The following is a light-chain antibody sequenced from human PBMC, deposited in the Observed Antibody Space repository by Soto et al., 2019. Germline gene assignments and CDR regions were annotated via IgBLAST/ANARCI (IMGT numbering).Light chain of an antibody. V-gene: IGKV3-15*01. CDR2: GAS. Sequence: IVMTQSPATLSVSPGERATLSCRASQSVSSNLAWYQQKPGQAPRLLIYGASTRATGIPARFSGSGSGTDFTLTISSLEPDDFAVYYCQQRAAWVTFGQGTRLEIK. J-gene: IGKJ5*01. CDR3: QQRAAWVT. CDR1: QSVSSN.